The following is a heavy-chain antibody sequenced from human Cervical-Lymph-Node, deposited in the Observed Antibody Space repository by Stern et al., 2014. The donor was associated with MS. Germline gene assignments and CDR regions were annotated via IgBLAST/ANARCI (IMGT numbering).Heavy chain of an antibody. V-gene: IGHV4-30-2*01. CDR3: ARSSTVTPNAFDI. CDR1: GGSISSGGYS. J-gene: IGHJ3*02. Sequence: QLQLQESGSGLVKPSQTLSLTCAVPGGSISSGGYSWRWIRQPPGKGLEWIGYIYHSWITYYNPPLKSRVTISVDRSKNQFSLKLNSWTAADTAVYYCARSSTVTPNAFDIWGQGTMVTVSS. CDR2: IYHSWIT. D-gene: IGHD4-17*01.